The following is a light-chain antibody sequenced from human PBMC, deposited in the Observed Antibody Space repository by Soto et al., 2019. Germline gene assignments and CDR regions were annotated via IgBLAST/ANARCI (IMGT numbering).Light chain of an antibody. CDR3: QQYNNWPLT. CDR1: QSVSSN. V-gene: IGKV3-15*01. J-gene: IGKJ4*01. CDR2: GAS. Sequence: ELLTTQSPAPLSVSPGERATPSCRASQSVSSNLAWYQQKPGQAPRLLIYGASTRATGIPARFSGSGSGTEFTLTISSLQSEDFAVYYCQQYNNWPLTFGGGTKVDIK.